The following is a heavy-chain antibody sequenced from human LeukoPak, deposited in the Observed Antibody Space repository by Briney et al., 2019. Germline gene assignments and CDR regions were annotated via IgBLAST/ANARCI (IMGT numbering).Heavy chain of an antibody. J-gene: IGHJ4*02. V-gene: IGHV5-51*01. CDR3: ARIREGPFDY. CDR2: IFPGDSDT. CDR1: GYSFTSYY. Sequence: GESLKISCEASGYSFTSYYIGWVRQMPGKGLEWMGIIFPGDSDTRYSPSFRGQVTISADKSISTAYLQWSSLRASDTAIYYRARIREGPFDYWGQGTLVTVSS.